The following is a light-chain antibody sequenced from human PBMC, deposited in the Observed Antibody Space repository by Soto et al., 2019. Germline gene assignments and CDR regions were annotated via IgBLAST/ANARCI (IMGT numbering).Light chain of an antibody. CDR2: DAS. V-gene: IGKV3-11*01. Sequence: EIVMTQSPATLSVSPGERATLSCRASQSVSIYLAWYQQKPGQAPRLLIYDASNRATGIPARFSGSGSGTDFTLTISNLEPEDFAVYYCQQHSHWPPWTFGQGTKVDIK. J-gene: IGKJ1*01. CDR1: QSVSIY. CDR3: QQHSHWPPWT.